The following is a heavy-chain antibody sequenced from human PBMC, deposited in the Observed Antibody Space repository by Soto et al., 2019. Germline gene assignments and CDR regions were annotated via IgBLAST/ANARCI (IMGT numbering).Heavy chain of an antibody. D-gene: IGHD3-3*01. CDR3: AWGIFGGSRVGYYYYGMDV. CDR1: GDSVSSNTAS. J-gene: IGHJ6*02. Sequence: SQTLSLTCAISGDSVSSNTASWNWIRQSPSRGLEWLGRTYYRSKWYNDYAVSVKSRITINPDTSKNQFSLQLNSVTPEDAAVYYCAWGIFGGSRVGYYYYGMDVWGQGTTVTVSS. CDR2: TYYRSKWYN. V-gene: IGHV6-1*01.